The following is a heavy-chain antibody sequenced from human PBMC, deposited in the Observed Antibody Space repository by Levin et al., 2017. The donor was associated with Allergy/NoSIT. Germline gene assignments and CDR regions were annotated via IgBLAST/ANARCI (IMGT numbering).Heavy chain of an antibody. Sequence: GGSLRLSCAASGFTFSSHWMSWVRQAPGKGLEWVANIKQDGSEKFSVDSVRGRFTISRDNVKNSLYLQMRSLRAEDSAVYYCARDSPDGPWYFDLWGRGTLVTVSS. CDR2: IKQDGSEK. J-gene: IGHJ2*01. V-gene: IGHV3-7*01. CDR1: GFTFSSHW. D-gene: IGHD5-24*01. CDR3: ARDSPDGPWYFDL.